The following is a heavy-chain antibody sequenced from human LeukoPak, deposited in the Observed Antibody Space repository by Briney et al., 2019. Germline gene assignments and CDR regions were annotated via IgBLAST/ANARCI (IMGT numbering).Heavy chain of an antibody. CDR2: ISYDGSDE. Sequence: AGGSLRLSCAASGFTFSSEGMHWVRQAPGKGLEWVAGISYDGSDECYADSVKGRFTISRDSSKSTLYLQMNRLRAEDTAVYYCARDLSSSWSLGYWGQGTLVTVSS. CDR3: ARDLSSSWSLGY. CDR1: GFTFSSEG. J-gene: IGHJ4*02. V-gene: IGHV3-30*03. D-gene: IGHD6-13*01.